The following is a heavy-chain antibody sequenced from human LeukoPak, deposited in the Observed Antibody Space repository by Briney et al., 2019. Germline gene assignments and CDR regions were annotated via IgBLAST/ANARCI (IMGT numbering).Heavy chain of an antibody. D-gene: IGHD3-22*01. J-gene: IGHJ3*02. CDR1: GGSISSGDYY. CDR2: IYYSGST. Sequence: PSETLSLTCTVSGGSISSGDYYWSWIRQPPGKGLEWIGYIYYSGSTYYNPSLKSRVTISVDTSKNQFSLKLISVTAADTAVYYCARVGYWDYYDSSGFFAFDIWGQGTMVTVSS. CDR3: ARVGYWDYYDSSGFFAFDI. V-gene: IGHV4-30-4*08.